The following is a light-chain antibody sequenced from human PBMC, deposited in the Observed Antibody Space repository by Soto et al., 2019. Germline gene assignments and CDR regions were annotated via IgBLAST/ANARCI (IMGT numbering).Light chain of an antibody. CDR2: AAS. CDR3: QQYDSYPRT. CDR1: QGISNY. Sequence: DIQMTQSPSSLSASVGDRVTITCRASQGISNYVAWFQQKPGKAPKSLIYAASSLQGGVPSKFSGSGFGTDFTLTISSLQPEDSATYYCQQYDSYPRTFGQGTKLEIK. V-gene: IGKV1-16*02. J-gene: IGKJ2*01.